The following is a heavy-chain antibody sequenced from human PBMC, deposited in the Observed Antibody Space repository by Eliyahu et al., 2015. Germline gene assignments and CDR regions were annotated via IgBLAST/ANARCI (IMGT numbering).Heavy chain of an antibody. Sequence: EVKKPGSSVKVSCKASGGTFSSYAISWVRQAPGQGLEWMGGIIPIFGTANYAQKFQGRVTITADESTSTAYMELSSLGSEDTAVYYCARGPXSGWYGVGWFDPWGQGTLVTVSS. CDR3: ARGPXSGWYGVGWFDP. D-gene: IGHD6-19*01. CDR2: IIPIFGTA. CDR1: GGTFSSYA. J-gene: IGHJ5*02. V-gene: IGHV1-69*01.